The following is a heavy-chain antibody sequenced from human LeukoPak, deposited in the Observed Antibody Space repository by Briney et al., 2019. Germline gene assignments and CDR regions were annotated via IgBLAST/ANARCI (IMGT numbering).Heavy chain of an antibody. Sequence: GGSLRLSCAASGFTFDDYAMHWVRQAPGKGLEWVSSISSSSSYIYYADSVKGRFTISRDNAENTVYLQMNSLRAEDTAVYYCARVGTGSWYFDLWGRGTLVTFSS. V-gene: IGHV3-21*06. CDR3: ARVGTGSWYFDL. D-gene: IGHD3-10*01. CDR2: ISSSSSYI. J-gene: IGHJ2*01. CDR1: GFTFDDYA.